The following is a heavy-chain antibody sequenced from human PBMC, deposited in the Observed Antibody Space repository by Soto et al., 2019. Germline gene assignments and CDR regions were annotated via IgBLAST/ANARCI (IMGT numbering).Heavy chain of an antibody. D-gene: IGHD6-13*01. CDR2: IWYDGSNK. CDR3: ARDLGIAAAGNPYYYYGMDV. V-gene: IGHV3-33*01. J-gene: IGHJ6*02. Sequence: GGSLRLSCAASGVTFSSYGRHWVRQAPGKGLEWVAVIWYDGSNKYYADSVKGRFTISRDNSKNTLYLQMNSLRAEDTAVYYCARDLGIAAAGNPYYYYGMDVWGQGTTVTVSS. CDR1: GVTFSSYG.